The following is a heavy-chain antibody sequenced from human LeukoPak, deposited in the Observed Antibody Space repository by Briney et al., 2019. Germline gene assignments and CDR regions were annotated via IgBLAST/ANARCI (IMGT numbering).Heavy chain of an antibody. J-gene: IGHJ5*02. CDR2: ISSSSSYI. V-gene: IGHV3-21*01. Sequence: PGGSLRLSCAASGFTFSSYGMNWVRQAPGKGLEWVSSISSSSSYIYYADSVKGRFTISRDNAKNSLYLQMNSLRAEDTAVYYCAREGIWNYDKNWFDPWGQGTLVTVSS. CDR1: GFTFSSYG. CDR3: AREGIWNYDKNWFDP. D-gene: IGHD1-7*01.